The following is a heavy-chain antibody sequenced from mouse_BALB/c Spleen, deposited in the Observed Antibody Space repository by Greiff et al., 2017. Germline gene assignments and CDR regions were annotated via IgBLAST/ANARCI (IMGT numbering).Heavy chain of an antibody. CDR2: IDPSDSYT. J-gene: IGHJ4*01. CDR1: GYTFTSYW. D-gene: IGHD1-1*01. CDR3: ARDTTSAMDY. V-gene: IGHV1S127*01. Sequence: QVQLQQPGAELVKPGASVKMSCKASGYTFTSYWMHWVKQRPGQGLEWIGTIDPSDSYTSYNQKFKGKATLTVDTSSSTAYMQLSSLTSEDSAVYYCARDTTSAMDYWGQGTSVTVSS.